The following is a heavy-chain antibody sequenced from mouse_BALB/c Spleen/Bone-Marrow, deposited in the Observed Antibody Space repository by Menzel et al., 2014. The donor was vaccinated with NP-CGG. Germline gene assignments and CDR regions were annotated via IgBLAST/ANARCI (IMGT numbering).Heavy chain of an antibody. V-gene: IGHV14-3*02. J-gene: IGHJ3*01. Sequence: VQLQQSGAELVKPGASVKLSCTASGFNIKDAYMHWVKQRPAQGLEWIGRIAPANGNTEYDPKFLDKATITADTSSNTAYLQLSSLTSEDTAVYYCARSPGEENYWGQGTLVTVSA. CDR2: IAPANGNT. CDR3: ARSPGEENY. CDR1: GFNIKDAY.